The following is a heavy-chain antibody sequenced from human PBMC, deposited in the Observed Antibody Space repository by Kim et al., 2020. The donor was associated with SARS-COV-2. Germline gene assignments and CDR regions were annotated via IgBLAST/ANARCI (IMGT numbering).Heavy chain of an antibody. D-gene: IGHD3-10*01. CDR3: ARAPIGYYGSGSYYRDFEGWFDP. CDR2: IYSGGST. V-gene: IGHV3-53*01. CDR1: GFTVSSNY. Sequence: GGSLRLSCAASGFTVSSNYMSWVRQAPGKGLEWVSVIYSGGSTYYADSVKGRFTISRDNSKNTLYLQMNSLRAEDTAVYYCARAPIGYYGSGSYYRDFEGWFDPWGQGTLVTVSS. J-gene: IGHJ5*02.